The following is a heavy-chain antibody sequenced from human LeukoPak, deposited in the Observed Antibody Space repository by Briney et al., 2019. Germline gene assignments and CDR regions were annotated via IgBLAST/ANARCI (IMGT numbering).Heavy chain of an antibody. J-gene: IGHJ5*02. CDR1: GFTFSSYG. CDR3: AKDHCSSTSCYFGSSFWFDP. Sequence: GGSLRLSCAASGFTFSSYGMHWVRQAPGKGLEWVAAISYDGSNKYYADSVKGRFTISRDNSKNTLYLQMNSLRAEDTAVYYCAKDHCSSTSCYFGSSFWFDPWGQGTLVTVSS. V-gene: IGHV3-30*18. CDR2: ISYDGSNK. D-gene: IGHD2-2*01.